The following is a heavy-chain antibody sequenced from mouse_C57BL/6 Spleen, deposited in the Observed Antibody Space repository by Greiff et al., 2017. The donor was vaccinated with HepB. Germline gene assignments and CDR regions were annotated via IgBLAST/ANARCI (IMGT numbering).Heavy chain of an antibody. D-gene: IGHD1-1*01. CDR3: ARDETVAQYYFDY. V-gene: IGHV5-4*01. CDR1: GFTFSSYA. Sequence: EVKLMESGGGLVKPGGSLKLSCAASGFTFSSYAMSWVRQTPEKRLEWVATISDGGSYTYYPDNVKGRFTISRDNAKNNLYLHMSHLKSEDTAMYYCARDETVAQYYFDYWGQGTTLTVSS. CDR2: ISDGGSYT. J-gene: IGHJ2*01.